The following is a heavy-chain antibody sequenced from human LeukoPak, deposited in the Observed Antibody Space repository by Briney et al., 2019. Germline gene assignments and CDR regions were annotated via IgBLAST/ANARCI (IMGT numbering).Heavy chain of an antibody. CDR3: ARARITIFPFGI. Sequence: GESLKTSCKGFGYNFDSHWIGWVRQMPGKGLEWMGIIYPGDSDTRHSPSFRGQVTISADKSISTAYLQWSSLKASDAGMYYCARARITIFPFGIWGQGTMVTVAS. CDR1: GYNFDSHW. J-gene: IGHJ3*02. V-gene: IGHV5-51*01. CDR2: IYPGDSDT. D-gene: IGHD3-3*01.